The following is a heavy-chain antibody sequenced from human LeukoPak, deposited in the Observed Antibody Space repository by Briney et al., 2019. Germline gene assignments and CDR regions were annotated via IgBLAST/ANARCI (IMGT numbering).Heavy chain of an antibody. CDR1: GYTFTGYY. Sequence: ASVKVSCKASGYTFTGYYMHWVRQAPGQGLEWMGWINPNSGGTSYAQKFQGRVTMTRDTSTSTVYMELSSLRSEDTAVYYCARDPSYYYDSSGYYSPYFDYWGQGTLVTVSS. CDR2: INPNSGGT. J-gene: IGHJ4*02. V-gene: IGHV1-2*02. CDR3: ARDPSYYYDSSGYYSPYFDY. D-gene: IGHD3-22*01.